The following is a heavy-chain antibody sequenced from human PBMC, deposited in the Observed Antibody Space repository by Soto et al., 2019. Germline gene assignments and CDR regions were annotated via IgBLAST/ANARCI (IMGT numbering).Heavy chain of an antibody. CDR2: IIPILGIA. CDR3: ASEGARAVAGTGAFGY. CDR1: GGTFSSYT. D-gene: IGHD6-19*01. V-gene: IGHV1-69*02. Sequence: QVQLVQSGAEVKKPGSSVKVPCKASGGTFSSYTISWVRQAPGQGLEWMGRIIPILGIANYAQKFQGRVTITADKSTSTAYMELSSLRSEDTAVYYCASEGARAVAGTGAFGYWGQGTLVTVSS. J-gene: IGHJ4*02.